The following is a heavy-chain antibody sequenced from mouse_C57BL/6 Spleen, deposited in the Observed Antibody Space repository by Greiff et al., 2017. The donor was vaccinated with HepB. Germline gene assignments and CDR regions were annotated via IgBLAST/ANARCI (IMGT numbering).Heavy chain of an antibody. V-gene: IGHV2-6-1*01. CDR2: IWSDGST. D-gene: IGHD2-3*01. J-gene: IGHJ3*01. CDR1: GFSLTSYG. CDR3: ARHESDGYYVSWFAY. Sequence: VKVVESGPGLVAPSQSLSITCTVSGFSLTSYGVHWVRQPPGKGLEWLVVIWSDGSTTYNSARKSRLSISKDNSKSQVFLKMNSLQTDDTAMYYCARHESDGYYVSWFAYWGQGTLVTVSA.